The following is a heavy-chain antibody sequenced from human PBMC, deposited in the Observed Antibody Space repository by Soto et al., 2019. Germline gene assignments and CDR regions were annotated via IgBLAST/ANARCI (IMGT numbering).Heavy chain of an antibody. J-gene: IGHJ3*02. D-gene: IGHD2-15*01. Sequence: SETLSLTCAVYGGSFSGYYWIWIRQPPGKGLEWIGEINHSGSTNYNPSLKSRVTISVDTSKNQFSLKLSSVTAADTAVYYCARGGDIVVVVAAAGHDAFDIWGQGTMVTVSS. CDR1: GGSFSGYY. CDR3: ARGGDIVVVVAAAGHDAFDI. CDR2: INHSGST. V-gene: IGHV4-34*01.